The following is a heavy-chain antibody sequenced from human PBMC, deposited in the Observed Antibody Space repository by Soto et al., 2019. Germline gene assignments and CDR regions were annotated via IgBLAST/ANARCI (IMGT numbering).Heavy chain of an antibody. V-gene: IGHV3-11*01. J-gene: IGHJ4*02. CDR3: ASGWYYDFWSGPSTRGNFDY. CDR2: ISSSGSTI. D-gene: IGHD3-3*01. Sequence: QVQLVESGGGLVKPGGSLRLSCAASGFTFSDYYMSWIRQAPGKGLEWVSYISSSGSTIYYADSVKGRFTISRDNAKNSLYLQMNSLRAEDTAVYYCASGWYYDFWSGPSTRGNFDYWGQGTLVTVSS. CDR1: GFTFSDYY.